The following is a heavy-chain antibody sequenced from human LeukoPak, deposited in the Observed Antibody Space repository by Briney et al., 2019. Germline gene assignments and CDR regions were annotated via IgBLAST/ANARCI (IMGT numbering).Heavy chain of an antibody. CDR3: ARAGYCSGGSCYGSDY. Sequence: PGRSLRLSCAASGFTFSSYGMHWVRQAPGKGLEWVEAIWYDGSIQYYADSVKGRFTISRDNSKNTLYLQMDSLRAEDTAVYYCARAGYCSGGSCYGSDYWGQGTLVSVSS. V-gene: IGHV3-33*08. D-gene: IGHD2-15*01. CDR1: GFTFSSYG. CDR2: IWYDGSIQ. J-gene: IGHJ4*02.